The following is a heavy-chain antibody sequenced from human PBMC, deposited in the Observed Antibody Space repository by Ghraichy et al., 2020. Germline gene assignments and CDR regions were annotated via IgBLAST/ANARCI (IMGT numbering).Heavy chain of an antibody. V-gene: IGHV4-61*01. Sequence: SETVSLTCTVSGGSVSSGNFYWSWIRQPPGKGLEWIGDIYYSGSTNYNPSLKSRVTISLDTSKNQFSLKLSSVTAADTAVYYCARAYTVGGTRGGIDYWGQGTLVTVSS. D-gene: IGHD6-19*01. CDR1: GGSVSSGNFY. CDR3: ARAYTVGGTRGGIDY. CDR2: IYYSGST. J-gene: IGHJ4*02.